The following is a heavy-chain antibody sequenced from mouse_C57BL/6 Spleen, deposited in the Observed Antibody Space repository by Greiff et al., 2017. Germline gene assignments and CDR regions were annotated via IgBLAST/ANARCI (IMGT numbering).Heavy chain of an antibody. V-gene: IGHV1-64*01. CDR2: IHPNSGST. CDR1: GYTFTSYW. CDR3: AREEGDGYDGHYFDY. D-gene: IGHD2-2*01. J-gene: IGHJ2*01. Sequence: VQLQQPGAELVKPGASVKLSCKASGYTFTSYWMHWVKQRPGQGLEWIGMIHPNSGSTNYNEKFKSKATLTVDKSSSTAYMQLSSLTSEDSAVYYCAREEGDGYDGHYFDYWGQGTTLTVSS.